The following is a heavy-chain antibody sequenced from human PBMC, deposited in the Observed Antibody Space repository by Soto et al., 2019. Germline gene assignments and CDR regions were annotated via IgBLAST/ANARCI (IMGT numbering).Heavy chain of an antibody. V-gene: IGHV4-59*01. Sequence: QVQLQESGPGLVKPSETLSLTCTVSGGSISSDYWSWVRQPPGKGLEWIGYIYFSGSTNYNLSLESRVTISLDASKTQFSLKLRSLTTADTAVYYCARVGGVAARTFAYWGQGTLVTVSS. J-gene: IGHJ4*02. D-gene: IGHD6-6*01. CDR1: GGSISSDY. CDR3: ARVGGVAARTFAY. CDR2: IYFSGST.